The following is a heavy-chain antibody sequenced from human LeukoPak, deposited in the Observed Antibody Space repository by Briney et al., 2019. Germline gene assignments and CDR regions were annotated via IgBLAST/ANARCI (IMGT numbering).Heavy chain of an antibody. CDR2: IYTSGST. CDR1: GGSISSGSYY. D-gene: IGHD3-3*01. V-gene: IGHV4-61*02. J-gene: IGHJ4*02. CDR3: ARGRGQLRFLEWLGYFDY. Sequence: PSQTLSLTCTVSGGSISSGSYYWSWIRQPAGKGLEWIGRIYTSGSTNYNPSLKSRFTISVDTSKNQFSLKLSSVTAADTAVYYCARGRGQLRFLEWLGYFDYWGQGTLVTVSS.